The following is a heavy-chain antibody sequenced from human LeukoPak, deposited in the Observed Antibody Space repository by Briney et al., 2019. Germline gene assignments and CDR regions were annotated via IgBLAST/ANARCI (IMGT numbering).Heavy chain of an antibody. CDR1: GFTFSSYS. D-gene: IGHD3-9*01. CDR3: ARYYDIFGEDY. CDR2: ITSSSSTI. Sequence: GGSLRLSCAASGFTFSSYSMTWVRQAPGKGLEWVSYITSSSSTIYYADSVKGRFTISRDNAKNSLYLQMNSLRAEDTAVYYCARYYDIFGEDYWGQGTLVTVSS. V-gene: IGHV3-48*01. J-gene: IGHJ4*02.